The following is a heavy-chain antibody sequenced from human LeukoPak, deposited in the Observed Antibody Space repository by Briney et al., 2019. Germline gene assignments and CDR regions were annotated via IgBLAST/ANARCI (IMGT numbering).Heavy chain of an antibody. D-gene: IGHD1-7*01. Sequence: GGSLRLSCAASGFTFSDYYMSWLRQAPGNGLEGVSYISSSGSTIYYADSVKGRFTISRDNAKNSLYLQMNSLRAEDTAVYYCARGVTGTSFDYWGQGTLVTVSS. V-gene: IGHV3-11*01. CDR1: GFTFSDYY. CDR2: ISSSGSTI. CDR3: ARGVTGTSFDY. J-gene: IGHJ4*02.